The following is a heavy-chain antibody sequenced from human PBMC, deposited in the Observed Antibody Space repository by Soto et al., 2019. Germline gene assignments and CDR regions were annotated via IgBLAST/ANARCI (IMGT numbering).Heavy chain of an antibody. CDR2: IYSGGST. D-gene: IGHD3-10*01. Sequence: EVQLVESGGGLVQPGGSLRLSCAASGFTVSSNYMSWVRQAPGKGLEWVSVIYSGGSTYYADSVKGRFTISRHNSKNTLYLQMNSLRAEDTAVYYCARGADYGSVRLDAFDIWGQGTMVTVSS. J-gene: IGHJ3*02. CDR3: ARGADYGSVRLDAFDI. CDR1: GFTVSSNY. V-gene: IGHV3-53*04.